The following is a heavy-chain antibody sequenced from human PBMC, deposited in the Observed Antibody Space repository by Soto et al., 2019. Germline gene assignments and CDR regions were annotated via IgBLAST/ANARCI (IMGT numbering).Heavy chain of an antibody. Sequence: EVQVLESGGGLVQPGGSLRLSCAASGFTFSNYAMSWVRQAPGKGLEWVSTIQGGGDYTHYTDSVKGRFTISRDNSRNTLFLQRNSLRAEDTAVYYCAKDRGSGSYTKWNCDVWGRGTLVTVSS. CDR1: GFTFSNYA. CDR2: IQGGGDYT. D-gene: IGHD1-26*01. CDR3: AKDRGSGSYTKWNCDV. V-gene: IGHV3-23*01. J-gene: IGHJ2*01.